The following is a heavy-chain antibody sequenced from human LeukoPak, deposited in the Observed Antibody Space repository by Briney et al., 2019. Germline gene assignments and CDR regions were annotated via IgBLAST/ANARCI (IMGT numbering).Heavy chain of an antibody. V-gene: IGHV1-2*02. D-gene: IGHD2-2*01. J-gene: IGHJ4*02. Sequence: ASVKVSSTASGYTFTHYYMNWVRQAPGQGLEWMGWIHPNSGGTNYAQKFQGRVTMTRDTSISTAYMELSRLTFDDTAVYYCGRKSASRKTSEFDYWGQGTLVTVSS. CDR2: IHPNSGGT. CDR3: GRKSASRKTSEFDY. CDR1: GYTFTHYY.